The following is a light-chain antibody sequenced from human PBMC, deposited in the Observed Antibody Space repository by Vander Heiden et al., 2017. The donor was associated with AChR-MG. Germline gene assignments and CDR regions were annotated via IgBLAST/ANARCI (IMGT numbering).Light chain of an antibody. CDR3: QQLSNWHPLT. CDR1: QSVSSY. Sequence: EIVLTQSPATLSLSPGERATLSCRASQSVSSYLAWYQQKPGQAPRLLIYDASNRATGIPARFSGSGSGTDFTLTISSLEPEDFAVYYCQQLSNWHPLTFGGGTKVEIK. CDR2: DAS. V-gene: IGKV3-11*01. J-gene: IGKJ4*01.